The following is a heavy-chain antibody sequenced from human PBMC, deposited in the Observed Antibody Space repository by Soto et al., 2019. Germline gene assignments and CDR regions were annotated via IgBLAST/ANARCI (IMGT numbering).Heavy chain of an antibody. CDR3: ARVKGSGWLNWFAP. Sequence: QVQLVQSGAEVKKPGASVKVSCKASGYTFTSYGISWVRQAPGQGLEWMGWISAYNGNTNYEQKRQGRVTMTTDTSTSTDYMEMRSLRSDDTAVYYCARVKGSGWLNWFAPWGQGTLVTVSS. D-gene: IGHD6-19*01. CDR2: ISAYNGNT. J-gene: IGHJ5*02. V-gene: IGHV1-18*01. CDR1: GYTFTSYG.